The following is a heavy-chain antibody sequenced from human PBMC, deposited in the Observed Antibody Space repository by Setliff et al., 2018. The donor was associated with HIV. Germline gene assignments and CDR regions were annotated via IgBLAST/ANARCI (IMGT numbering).Heavy chain of an antibody. V-gene: IGHV3-30*09. CDR1: GFTLWGYA. Sequence: PGGSLRLSCEASGFTLWGYAMHWVRQAPGKGLEWVAVVSHDGSNEYYADSVKGRFAISRDNSRNTVFLQMNSLRPEDTAVYYCARVAHGYSYGGGFDDWGPGTLVTVSS. D-gene: IGHD5-12*01. J-gene: IGHJ4*02. CDR3: ARVAHGYSYGGGFDD. CDR2: VSHDGSNE.